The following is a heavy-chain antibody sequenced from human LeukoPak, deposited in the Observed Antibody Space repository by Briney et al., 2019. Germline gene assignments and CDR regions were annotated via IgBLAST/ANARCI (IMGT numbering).Heavy chain of an antibody. CDR1: GGSISNYY. V-gene: IGHV4-4*07. CDR3: ARELITKADAFDI. D-gene: IGHD1-20*01. CDR2: FYARGNT. J-gene: IGHJ3*02. Sequence: PSETLSLTCNVSGGSISNYYWNWIRQPAGKGLEWIGRFYARGNTNYNPSLKSRVTMSVDTSKNQLSLMLTSVTAADTAVYYCARELITKADAFDIWGQGTMVTVSS.